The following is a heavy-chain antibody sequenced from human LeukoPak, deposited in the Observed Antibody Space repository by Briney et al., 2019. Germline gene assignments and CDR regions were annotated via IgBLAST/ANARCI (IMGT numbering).Heavy chain of an antibody. CDR1: GFTFSSYW. CDR2: IKQDGSEK. J-gene: IGHJ4*02. Sequence: GGSLRLSCAASGFTFSSYWMSWVRQAPGKGLEWVANIKQDGSEKYYVDPVKGRFTISRDNAKNSLHLQMNSLRAEDTAVYYCARPLTIYDFWSGYSYYFDYWGQGTLVTVSS. D-gene: IGHD3-3*01. CDR3: ARPLTIYDFWSGYSYYFDY. V-gene: IGHV3-7*01.